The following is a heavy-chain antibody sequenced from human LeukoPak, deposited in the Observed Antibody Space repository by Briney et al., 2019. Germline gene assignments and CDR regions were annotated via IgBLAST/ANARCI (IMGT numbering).Heavy chain of an antibody. V-gene: IGHV3-53*01. Sequence: GGSLRLSCAASGLTVSSNYMSWVRQAPGKGLEWVSVSYGGGTTYYADSVKGRFTISRDNSKNTLYLQMNSLRAEDTAVYYCASLDSLVRGVQFDYWGQGTLVTVSS. CDR1: GLTVSSNY. CDR2: SYGGGTT. CDR3: ASLDSLVRGVQFDY. J-gene: IGHJ4*02. D-gene: IGHD3-10*01.